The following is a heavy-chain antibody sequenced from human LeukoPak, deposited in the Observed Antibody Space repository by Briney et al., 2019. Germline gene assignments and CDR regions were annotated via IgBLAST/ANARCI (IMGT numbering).Heavy chain of an antibody. CDR1: GGTFSSYA. Sequence: GASVKVSCKASGGTFSSYAISWVRQAPGQGLEWMGRIIPILGIANYAQKFQGRVTITTDESTSTAYMELSSLRSEDTAVYYCALPRGYSGYDLGAFDIWGQGTMVTVSS. CDR2: IIPILGIA. CDR3: ALPRGYSGYDLGAFDI. D-gene: IGHD5-12*01. J-gene: IGHJ3*02. V-gene: IGHV1-69*04.